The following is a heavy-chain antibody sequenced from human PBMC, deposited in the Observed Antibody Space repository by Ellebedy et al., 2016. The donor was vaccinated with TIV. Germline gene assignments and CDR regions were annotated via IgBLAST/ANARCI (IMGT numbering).Heavy chain of an antibody. CDR3: ARGIHSGYDY. CDR2: TSGGNADT. CDR1: GYTFSDNA. Sequence: ASVKVSCKTSGYTFSDNAIHWVRQAPGQRLECMGWTSGGNADTTVSQRFQGRVTITRDTSASTAYMELSSLTSEDTAIYYCARGIHSGYDYWGQGTLVTVSS. J-gene: IGHJ4*02. D-gene: IGHD5-12*01. V-gene: IGHV1-3*01.